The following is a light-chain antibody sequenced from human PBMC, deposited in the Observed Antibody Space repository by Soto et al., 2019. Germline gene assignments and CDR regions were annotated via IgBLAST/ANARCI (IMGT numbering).Light chain of an antibody. CDR3: QQHGRSPGT. CDR1: QSVSSSY. CDR2: GAC. J-gene: IGKJ1*01. V-gene: IGKV3-20*01. Sequence: IELTQAPCSRSMSPGERATLACRASQSVSSSYLAWYQQKPGQAPRLLIYGACSRATGIPDRFSGSGSGTDLTLTISRLAPEDFAVYSCQQHGRSPGTFGQGTKVDIK.